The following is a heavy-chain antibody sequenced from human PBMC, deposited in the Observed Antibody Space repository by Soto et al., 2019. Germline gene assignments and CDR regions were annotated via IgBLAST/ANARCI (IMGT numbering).Heavy chain of an antibody. CDR3: ARRARPMGCSGGSCYDPSFDY. Sequence: QLQLQESGPGLVKPSETLSLTCTVSGGSISSSSYYWGWIRQPPGKGLEWIGSIYYSGNTYYNPSLKSRVTIAVATSKNQFSLRLSSVTAADTAVYYCARRARPMGCSGGSCYDPSFDYWGQGTLVTVSS. D-gene: IGHD2-15*01. J-gene: IGHJ4*02. V-gene: IGHV4-39*01. CDR1: GGSISSSSYY. CDR2: IYYSGNT.